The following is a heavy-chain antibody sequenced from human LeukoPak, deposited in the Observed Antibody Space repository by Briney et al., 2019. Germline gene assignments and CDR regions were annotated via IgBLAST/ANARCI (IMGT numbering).Heavy chain of an antibody. CDR3: ARGVADYDMYNWFDP. CDR2: IIPIFGTA. V-gene: IGHV1-69*13. Sequence: SVKVSCKASGGTFSSYAISWVRQAPGQGLEWMGGIIPIFGTANYAQKFQGRVTITADESTSTAYMELSSLRSEDTAVYYCARGVADYDMYNWFDPWGQGTLVTVSS. J-gene: IGHJ5*02. D-gene: IGHD3-16*01. CDR1: GGTFSSYA.